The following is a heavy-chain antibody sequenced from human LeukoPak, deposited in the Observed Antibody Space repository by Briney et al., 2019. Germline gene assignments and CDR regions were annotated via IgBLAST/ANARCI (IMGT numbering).Heavy chain of an antibody. J-gene: IGHJ4*02. Sequence: SETLSLTCAVYGGSFSGYYWSWIRQPPGKGLEWIGYIYYSGSTNYNPSLKSRVTISVDTSKNQFSLKLSSVTAADTAVYYCARDYYGSGSPRYFDYWGQGTLVTVSS. CDR2: IYYSGST. CDR3: ARDYYGSGSPRYFDY. D-gene: IGHD3-10*01. CDR1: GGSFSGYY. V-gene: IGHV4-59*01.